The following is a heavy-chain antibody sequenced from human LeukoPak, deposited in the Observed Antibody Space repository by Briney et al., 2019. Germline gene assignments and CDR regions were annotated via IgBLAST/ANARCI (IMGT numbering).Heavy chain of an antibody. CDR1: GGTFSSYA. J-gene: IGHJ5*02. CDR3: ARDSAWASNANWFDP. Sequence: PGASVKVSCKAAGGTFSSYATSWVRQAPGQGLEWMGGIIPIFGTANYAQKFQGRVTITADESTSTAYMELSSLRSEDTAVYYCARDSAWASNANWFDPWGQGTLVTVSS. V-gene: IGHV1-69*13. D-gene: IGHD3-3*02. CDR2: IIPIFGTA.